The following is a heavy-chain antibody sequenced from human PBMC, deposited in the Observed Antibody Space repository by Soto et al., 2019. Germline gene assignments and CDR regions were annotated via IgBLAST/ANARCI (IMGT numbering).Heavy chain of an antibody. Sequence: GGSLRLSCAASGFTFSSYAMGWVRQAPGKGLEWVSAISGSGGSTYYADSVKGRFTISRDNSKNTLYLQMNSLRAEDTAVYYCAKFSLHDWNGNYFYYGMDVWGQGTTVTVSS. CDR1: GFTFSSYA. V-gene: IGHV3-23*01. J-gene: IGHJ6*02. D-gene: IGHD1-1*01. CDR2: ISGSGGST. CDR3: AKFSLHDWNGNYFYYGMDV.